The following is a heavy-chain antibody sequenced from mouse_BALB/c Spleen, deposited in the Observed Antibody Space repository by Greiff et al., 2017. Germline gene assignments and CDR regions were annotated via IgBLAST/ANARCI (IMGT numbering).Heavy chain of an antibody. CDR2: ISSGGSYT. V-gene: IGHV5-9-3*01. CDR3: ARPELGFDY. J-gene: IGHJ2*01. CDR1: GFTFSSYA. D-gene: IGHD4-1*01. Sequence: EVQRVESGGGLVKPGGSLKLSCAASGFTFSSYAMSWVRQTPEKRLEWVATISSGGSYTYYPDSVKGRFTISRDNAKNTLYLQMSSLRSEDTAMYYCARPELGFDYWGQGTTLTVSS.